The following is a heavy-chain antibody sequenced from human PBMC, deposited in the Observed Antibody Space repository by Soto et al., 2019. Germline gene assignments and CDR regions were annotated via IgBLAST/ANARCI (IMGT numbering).Heavy chain of an antibody. CDR1: KFTFSAYA. CDR3: TRDPNGDHLGAFDF. J-gene: IGHJ3*01. D-gene: IGHD4-17*01. Sequence: GGSLRLSCATSKFTFSAYAMTWVRQAPGEGLEWVSSISGSGGGTSYADSVKGRFSISRDNSKNTLYLRMNSLRVEDTAVYYCTRDPNGDHLGAFDFWGQGIVVTVSS. V-gene: IGHV3-23*01. CDR2: ISGSGGGT.